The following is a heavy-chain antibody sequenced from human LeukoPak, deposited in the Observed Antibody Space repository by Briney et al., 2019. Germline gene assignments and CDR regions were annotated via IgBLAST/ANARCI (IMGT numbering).Heavy chain of an antibody. J-gene: IGHJ4*02. CDR1: GFTFSSSA. CDR3: ARFSGWSFFFDY. V-gene: IGHV3-30-3*01. CDR2: ISYDGSNK. Sequence: SGRSLRLSCAASGFTFSSSAMHWVRQAPDKGLEWVAVISYDGSNKYYADSVKGRFTISRDNAKNSLYLQMNSLRAEDTAVYYCARFSGWSFFFDYWGQGTLVTVSS. D-gene: IGHD6-19*01.